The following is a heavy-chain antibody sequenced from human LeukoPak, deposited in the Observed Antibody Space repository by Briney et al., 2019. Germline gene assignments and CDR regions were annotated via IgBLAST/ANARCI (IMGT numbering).Heavy chain of an antibody. J-gene: IGHJ5*02. V-gene: IGHV1-2*02. CDR3: ARSTTVTSSWFDP. Sequence: ASVKVSCKASGYTFTDYYIHWVRQAPGQGLEWMGWISGGTNYDQKFEGRVTMTRDASISTAYLELDTLRSDDTAVYFCARSTTVTSSWFDPWGQGTLVTVSS. CDR1: GYTFTDYY. D-gene: IGHD4-17*01. CDR2: ISGGT.